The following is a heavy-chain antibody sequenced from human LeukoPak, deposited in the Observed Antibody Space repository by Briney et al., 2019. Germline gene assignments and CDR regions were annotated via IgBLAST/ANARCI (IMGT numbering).Heavy chain of an antibody. CDR1: GDSINSCNYY. J-gene: IGHJ5*02. Sequence: PSQTLSLTCTVSGDSINSCNYYWRWIRQAAGKGLEWIGRIHASGSTNYNPSLKSRVTISVDTSKNQFSLKMNSVTAADTAAYHCARLYTATSHWFDPWGQGTLVTVSS. V-gene: IGHV4-61*02. D-gene: IGHD1-14*01. CDR2: IHASGST. CDR3: ARLYTATSHWFDP.